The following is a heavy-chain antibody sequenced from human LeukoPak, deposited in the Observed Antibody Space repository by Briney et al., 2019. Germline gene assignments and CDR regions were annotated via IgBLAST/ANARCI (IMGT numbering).Heavy chain of an antibody. CDR1: GGSISSYY. Sequence: KPSETLSLTCTVSGGSISSYYWSWIRQPPGKGLEWIGYIYYSGSTNYNPSLKSRVTISVDTSKNQFSLKLSSVTAADTAVYYCARGCASSGPTRFEYWGQGTLVTVSS. J-gene: IGHJ4*02. D-gene: IGHD3-22*01. V-gene: IGHV4-59*12. CDR3: ARGCASSGPTRFEY. CDR2: IYYSGST.